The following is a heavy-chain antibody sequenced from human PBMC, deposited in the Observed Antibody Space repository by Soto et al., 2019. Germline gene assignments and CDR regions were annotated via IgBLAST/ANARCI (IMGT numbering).Heavy chain of an antibody. J-gene: IGHJ6*02. Sequence: WGSLRLSCAASGFTFSPYAMTWVSQAPGKGLEWVSSISGSGGNTNYADSVKGRFTVSRDNSKRTLSLQMNSLTEEDTAIYYCAKGLRRLLRTQYYYGLDVWGRGTTVTVSS. CDR2: ISGSGGNT. CDR3: AKGLRRLLRTQYYYGLDV. V-gene: IGHV3-23*01. D-gene: IGHD3-16*01. CDR1: GFTFSPYA.